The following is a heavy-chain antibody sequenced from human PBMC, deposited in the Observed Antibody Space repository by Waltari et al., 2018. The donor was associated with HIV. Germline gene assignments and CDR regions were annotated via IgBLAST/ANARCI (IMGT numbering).Heavy chain of an antibody. D-gene: IGHD5-18*01. Sequence: QVQLQESGPGLVKPSQTLSLTCTVSGGSLSGGGYYWSWVRRPAGKGLEWIGRSHASGRTNYNPSLRSRVTISVDASKNQFSLKLTSVTAADTAVYFCARGPTAMVTFDSWGQGTLVTVSS. CDR1: GGSLSGGGYY. V-gene: IGHV4-61*02. CDR3: ARGPTAMVTFDS. CDR2: SHASGRT. J-gene: IGHJ4*02.